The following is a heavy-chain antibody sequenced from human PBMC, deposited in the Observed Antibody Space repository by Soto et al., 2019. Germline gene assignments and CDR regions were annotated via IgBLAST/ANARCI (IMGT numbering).Heavy chain of an antibody. D-gene: IGHD2-2*01. V-gene: IGHV3-21*02. Sequence: EVQLVESGGGLVKPGGSLRLSCAASGFTFSRYGMNWLRQAPGKGLEWVASISSSTSYVYYADSVKGRFSTSRDNAKNILYLEVYGLRTEDTAVYYCARDPSEGRVGNWFESWGQATLVTVSS. J-gene: IGHJ5*01. CDR1: GFTFSRYG. CDR3: ARDPSEGRVGNWFES. CDR2: ISSSTSYV.